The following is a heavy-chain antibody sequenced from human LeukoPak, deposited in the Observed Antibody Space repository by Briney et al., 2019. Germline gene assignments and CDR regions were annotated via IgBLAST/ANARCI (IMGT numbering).Heavy chain of an antibody. D-gene: IGHD6-13*01. CDR1: GGSISSSSYY. Sequence: PSETLSLTCTVSGGSISSSSYYWGWIRQPPGKGLEWIGSIYYSGSTYYNPSLKSRVTISVDTSKNQFSLKLSPVTAADTAVYYCARHQGYSSSWYAYWGQGTLVTVSS. CDR3: ARHQGYSSSWYAY. CDR2: IYYSGST. J-gene: IGHJ4*02. V-gene: IGHV4-39*01.